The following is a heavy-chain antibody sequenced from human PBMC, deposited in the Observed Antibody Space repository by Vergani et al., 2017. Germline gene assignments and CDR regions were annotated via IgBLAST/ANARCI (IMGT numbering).Heavy chain of an antibody. CDR3: ARDILNIVVVPAANILGLDY. J-gene: IGHJ4*02. D-gene: IGHD2-2*01. V-gene: IGHV5-51*03. CDR1: EYSFGNYW. CDR2: IYPADSDT. Sequence: EVELVQSGPEMRKPGESLKISCKGSEYSFGNYWIGWVRQMPGKGLEWMGIIYPADSDTRYSPSFQGQVTISADKSISTAFLQWDSLKASDTALYYCARDILNIVVVPAANILGLDYWGQGTLVTVSS.